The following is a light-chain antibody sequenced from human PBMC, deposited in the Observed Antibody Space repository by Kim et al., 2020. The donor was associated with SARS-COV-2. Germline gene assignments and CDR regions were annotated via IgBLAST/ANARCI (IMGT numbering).Light chain of an antibody. J-gene: IGLJ1*01. V-gene: IGLV2-14*03. Sequence: GQSITISCTGTRSDVGGYTYVSWNQRHPGKAPKLIIYDVSSRPSGVSNRFSGYKSGNSASLTISGLQAEDEADYYCYSYTSSSTRVFGTGTKVTVL. CDR3: YSYTSSSTRV. CDR1: RSDVGGYTY. CDR2: DVS.